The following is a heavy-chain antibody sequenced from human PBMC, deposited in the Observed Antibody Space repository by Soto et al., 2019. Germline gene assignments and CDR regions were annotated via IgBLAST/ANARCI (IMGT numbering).Heavy chain of an antibody. J-gene: IGHJ4*02. CDR2: INAGNGNT. V-gene: IGHV1-3*01. CDR3: ARQHPSSIAVASDY. D-gene: IGHD6-19*01. Sequence: ASVKVSCKASGYTFTSYAVHWVRQAPGQRLEWMGWINAGNGNTKYSQKFQGRVTITRDTSASTAYMELSSLRSEDTAVYYCARQHPSSIAVASDYWGQGTLVTVSS. CDR1: GYTFTSYA.